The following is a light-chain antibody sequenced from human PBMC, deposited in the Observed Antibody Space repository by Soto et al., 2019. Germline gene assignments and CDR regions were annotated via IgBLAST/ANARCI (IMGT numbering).Light chain of an antibody. CDR3: QQRFNWPLS. CDR1: QSISTN. V-gene: IGKV3-11*01. CDR2: AAT. Sequence: EFVMTPSPATLSLSPRERATLSCMASQSISTNLALYQQKHGQAPRLLIYAATARATGIPARLSGSGSGTDFTLTISSLEPEDFAVYCCQQRFNWPLSFGGGTKVAIK. J-gene: IGKJ4*01.